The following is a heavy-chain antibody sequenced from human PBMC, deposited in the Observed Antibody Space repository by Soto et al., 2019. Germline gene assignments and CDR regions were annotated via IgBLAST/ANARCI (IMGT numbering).Heavy chain of an antibody. D-gene: IGHD5-18*01. CDR2: IYYSGST. Sequence: KPSETLSLTCTVSGGSISSGDYYWSWIRQPPGKGLEWIGYIYYSGSTYYNPSLKSRVTISVDTSKNQLSLKLSSVTAADTAVYYCARDPTTAMEPYFDYWGQGTLVTVSS. J-gene: IGHJ4*02. CDR3: ARDPTTAMEPYFDY. V-gene: IGHV4-30-4*01. CDR1: GGSISSGDYY.